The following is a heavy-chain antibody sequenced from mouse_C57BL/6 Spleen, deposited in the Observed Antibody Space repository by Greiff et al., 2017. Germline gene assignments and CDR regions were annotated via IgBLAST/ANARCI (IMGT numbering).Heavy chain of an antibody. CDR3: ARWEVTTGWDSWFAY. D-gene: IGHD2-2*01. CDR2: IYPGSGST. J-gene: IGHJ3*01. V-gene: IGHV1-55*01. CDR1: GYTFTSYW. Sequence: QVQLQQPGAELVKPGASVKMSCKASGYTFTSYWITWVKQRPGQGLEWIGDIYPGSGSTNYNEKFKSKATLTVDTSSSTAYMQLSSLTSEDSAVYYCARWEVTTGWDSWFAYWGQGTLVTVSA.